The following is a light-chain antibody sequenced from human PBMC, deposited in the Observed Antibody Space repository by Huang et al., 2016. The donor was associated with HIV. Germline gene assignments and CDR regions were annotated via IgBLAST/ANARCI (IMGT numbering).Light chain of an antibody. CDR2: AAS. Sequence: EIVMTQSPATLSVSPGERATLSCRASQSVGSNLDWYQQRRGQAPRLLIYAASTRATGRPARFSGSGSGTEFTLTVSSLQSGDFAVYYCQQHNSWPRTFGQGTRV. CDR1: QSVGSN. V-gene: IGKV3-15*01. J-gene: IGKJ1*01. CDR3: QQHNSWPRT.